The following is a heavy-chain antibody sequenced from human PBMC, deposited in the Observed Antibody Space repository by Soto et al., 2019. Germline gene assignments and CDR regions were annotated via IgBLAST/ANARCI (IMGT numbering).Heavy chain of an antibody. V-gene: IGHV3-23*01. Sequence: GGSLRLSCAASGFTFTNYAMSWVRQAPGKGLEWVSGISGRGGDTYYADSVKGRFTISRDNPRDNSKNMVYLQMNSLRAEDTAVYYCAKEAQYSLVRGVVHPQGLDFWGQGTRVTVSS. J-gene: IGHJ4*02. D-gene: IGHD3-10*01. CDR2: ISGRGGDT. CDR3: AKEAQYSLVRGVVHPQGLDF. CDR1: GFTFTNYA.